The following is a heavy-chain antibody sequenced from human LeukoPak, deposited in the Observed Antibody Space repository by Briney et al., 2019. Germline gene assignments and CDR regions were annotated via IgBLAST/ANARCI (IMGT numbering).Heavy chain of an antibody. D-gene: IGHD3-10*01. Sequence: GGSLRLSCAASGFTFSSYWMHWVRQAPGKGLVWVSRINSDGSSTSYADSVKGRFTISRDNAKNTLYLQMNSLRAEDTAVYYCASRAWFGELYIVYWGQGTLVTVSS. CDR1: GFTFSSYW. CDR3: ASRAWFGELYIVY. CDR2: INSDGSST. J-gene: IGHJ4*02. V-gene: IGHV3-74*01.